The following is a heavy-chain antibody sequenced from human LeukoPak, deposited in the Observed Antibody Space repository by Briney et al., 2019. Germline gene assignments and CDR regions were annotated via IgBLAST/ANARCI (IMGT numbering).Heavy chain of an antibody. CDR2: SYASGST. Sequence: SETLSLTCIVSGGSISSDAWSWIRQPAGKGLQWLGRSYASGSTNYDPSVKSRITMSVDTSKNQFSLNLSSVTAADTAVYYCARDRRVPVGVLEWGAYYYYMDVWGKGTTVTISS. CDR1: GGSISSDA. V-gene: IGHV4-4*07. CDR3: ARDRRVPVGVLEWGAYYYYMDV. J-gene: IGHJ6*03. D-gene: IGHD1-1*01.